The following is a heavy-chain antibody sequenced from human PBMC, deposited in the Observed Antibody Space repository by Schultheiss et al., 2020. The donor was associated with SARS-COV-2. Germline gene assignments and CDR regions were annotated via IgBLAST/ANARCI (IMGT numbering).Heavy chain of an antibody. CDR2: IWYDGSNK. CDR3: AREGY. Sequence: GESLKISCAASGFTVSSNYMSWVRQAPGKGLDWVAVIWYDGSNKYYADSVKGRFTISRDNSKNTLYLQMNSLRAEDTAVYYCAREGYWGQGTLVTVSS. CDR1: GFTVSSNY. J-gene: IGHJ4*02. V-gene: IGHV3-33*08.